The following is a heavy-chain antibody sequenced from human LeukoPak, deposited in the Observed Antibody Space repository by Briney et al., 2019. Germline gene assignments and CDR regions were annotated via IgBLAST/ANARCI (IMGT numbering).Heavy chain of an antibody. CDR3: ARVYSFGGGNNWFDP. CDR1: GGTFSSYA. D-gene: IGHD5-18*01. CDR2: IIPIFGTA. J-gene: IGHJ5*02. Sequence: ASVKVSCKASGGTFSSYAISWVRQAPGQGLEWMGGIIPIFGTANYAQKFQGRVTITTDESTSTAYMALSSLRSEDTAVYYCARVYSFGGGNNWFDPWGQGTLVTVSS. V-gene: IGHV1-69*05.